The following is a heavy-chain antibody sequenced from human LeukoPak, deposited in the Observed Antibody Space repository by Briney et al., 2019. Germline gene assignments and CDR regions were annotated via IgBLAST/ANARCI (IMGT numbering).Heavy chain of an antibody. CDR2: IYHGVST. Sequence: TSETLSLTCTVSGGSISSSSYYWSWIRQPPGKGLEWIGYIYHGVSTYYNPSLKSRVTISVDRSKNQFSLKLSSVTAADTAVYYCARQVWQPYYFDYWGQGTLLTVSS. J-gene: IGHJ4*02. D-gene: IGHD2-21*01. CDR3: ARQVWQPYYFDY. V-gene: IGHV4-30-2*01. CDR1: GGSISSSSYY.